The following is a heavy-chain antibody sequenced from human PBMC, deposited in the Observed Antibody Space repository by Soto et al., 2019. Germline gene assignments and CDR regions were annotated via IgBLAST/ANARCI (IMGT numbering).Heavy chain of an antibody. CDR2: ISYDGSNK. CDR1: GLTFSRYT. CDR3: AKQLRVGATKYYYYGMDV. D-gene: IGHD1-26*01. V-gene: IGHV3-30*18. J-gene: IGHJ6*02. Sequence: QVQLVESGGGVVQPGRSLRLSCAASGLTFSRYTMHWVRQAPGKGLEWVAVISYDGSNKYYADSVKGRFTISRDNSKNTLYLQMNSLRAEDTAVYYCAKQLRVGATKYYYYGMDVWGQGTTVTVSS.